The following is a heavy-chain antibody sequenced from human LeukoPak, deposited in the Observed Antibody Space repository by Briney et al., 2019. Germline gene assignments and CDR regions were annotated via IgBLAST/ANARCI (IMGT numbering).Heavy chain of an antibody. J-gene: IGHJ4*02. CDR1: GDSVSRTNVA. V-gene: IGHV6-1*01. D-gene: IGHD3-16*02. Sequence: SQTLSLTCAISGDSVSRTNVAWNWIRQSPSGGLEWLGRTIYRSEWHHDYADSMKGRITISPDTSKNQFSLQLNSVTPEDTAVYYCATYRFGYWGQGTLVAVSA. CDR2: TIYRSEWHH. CDR3: ATYRFGY.